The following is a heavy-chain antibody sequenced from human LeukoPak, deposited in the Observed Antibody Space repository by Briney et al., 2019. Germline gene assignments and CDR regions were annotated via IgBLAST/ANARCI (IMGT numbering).Heavy chain of an antibody. CDR2: INNDGDST. Sequence: GGSLRLSCAAFGFTFSSYSMSWVRQAPGKGLEWVSAINNDGDSTYSADSVKGRFTVSRDNSKNTLYLQMNSLRAEDAAVYYCAQQVGYCSSGNCYFTYWGQGTLVTVSS. CDR3: AQQVGYCSSGNCYFTY. CDR1: GFTFSSYS. V-gene: IGHV3-23*01. D-gene: IGHD2-15*01. J-gene: IGHJ1*01.